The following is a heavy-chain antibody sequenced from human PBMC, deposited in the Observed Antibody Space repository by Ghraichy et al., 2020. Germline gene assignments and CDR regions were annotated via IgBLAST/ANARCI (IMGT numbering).Heavy chain of an antibody. CDR1: GFNFRSTW. CDR2: INSDGNT. Sequence: GGSLRLSCAASGFNFRSTWMHWVRQAPGEGLVCVSRINSDGNTMYADSVRGRFTISRENAKNTVYLQMNSLRAEETAVYYCVRDWYYAMDHWGRGTTVTVSS. J-gene: IGHJ6*02. CDR3: VRDWYYAMDH. V-gene: IGHV3-74*03.